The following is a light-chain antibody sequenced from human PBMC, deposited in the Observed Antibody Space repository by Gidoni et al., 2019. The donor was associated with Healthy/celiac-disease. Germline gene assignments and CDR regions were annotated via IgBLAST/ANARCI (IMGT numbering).Light chain of an antibody. Sequence: IVMTQYPPSLFVALGERATINCKSSQSVLYSSNNKNYLAWYQQKPGQPPKLLIYWASTRESGVPDRFSGSGSGTDFTLTISSLQAEDVAVYYCQQYYSTPYSFGQGTKLEIK. J-gene: IGKJ2*03. CDR1: QSVLYSSNNKNY. CDR2: WAS. CDR3: QQYYSTPYS. V-gene: IGKV4-1*01.